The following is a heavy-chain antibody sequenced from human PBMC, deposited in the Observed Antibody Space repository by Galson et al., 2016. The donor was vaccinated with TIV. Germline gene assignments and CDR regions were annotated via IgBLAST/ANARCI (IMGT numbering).Heavy chain of an antibody. V-gene: IGHV1-69*04. Sequence: QSGAEVTKPGASVKVSCKASSFSTYAITWVRQAPGQGLEWMGRIIPNIEISKSAQKFQDRLTITADESSSTVYMELKSLRFEDTAVYYCARGGREVKGLDSWGQGTLVTVSS. J-gene: IGHJ4*02. CDR1: SFSTYA. CDR3: ARGGREVKGLDS. CDR2: IIPNIEIS. D-gene: IGHD3-3*01.